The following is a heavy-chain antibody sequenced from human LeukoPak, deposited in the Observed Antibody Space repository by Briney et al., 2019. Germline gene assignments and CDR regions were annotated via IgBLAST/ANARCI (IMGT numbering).Heavy chain of an antibody. CDR3: AKEVVPAARYYYYGMDA. Sequence: GGSLRLSCAASGFTFSSYGMHWVRQAPGKGLEWVAVISYDGSNKYYADSVKGRFTISRDNSKNTPYLQMNSLRAEDTAVYYCAKEVVPAARYYYYGMDAWGKGTTVTVSS. CDR2: ISYDGSNK. V-gene: IGHV3-30*18. CDR1: GFTFSSYG. J-gene: IGHJ6*04. D-gene: IGHD2-2*01.